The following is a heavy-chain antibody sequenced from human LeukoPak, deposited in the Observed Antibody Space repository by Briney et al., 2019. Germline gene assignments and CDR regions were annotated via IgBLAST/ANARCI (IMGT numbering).Heavy chain of an antibody. CDR1: AFTFSSYS. V-gene: IGHV3-21*01. J-gene: IGHJ3*02. CDR2: ISSRGNYI. CDR3: ARENQEEAFDI. Sequence: PGGSLRLSCAASAFTFSSYSMNWVRQAPGRGLEWVSSISSRGNYIYYADSVKGRFTISRDNAPNSLYLQMNSLRVEDTAVYYCARENQEEAFDIWGQGTMVTVSS. D-gene: IGHD1-14*01.